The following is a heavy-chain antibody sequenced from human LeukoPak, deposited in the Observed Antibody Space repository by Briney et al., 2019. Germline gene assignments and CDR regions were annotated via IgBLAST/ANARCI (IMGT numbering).Heavy chain of an antibody. V-gene: IGHV1-69*05. D-gene: IGHD3-10*01. Sequence: ASVKVSCKASGGTFSSYAISWVRQAPGQGLEWMGRNIPIFGTANYAPKFQGRVTITTDESTSTAYMELSSLRSEDTAVYYCARATMVRGVIVLSAFDIWGQGTMVTVSS. CDR3: ARATMVRGVIVLSAFDI. J-gene: IGHJ3*02. CDR1: GGTFSSYA. CDR2: NIPIFGTA.